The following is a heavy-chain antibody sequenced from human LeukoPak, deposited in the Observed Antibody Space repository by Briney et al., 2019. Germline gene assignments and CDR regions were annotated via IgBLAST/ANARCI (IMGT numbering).Heavy chain of an antibody. CDR1: GSTFNSYG. J-gene: IGHJ4*02. CDR3: AKSRRSSGPNYFDY. Sequence: GGSLRLSCAASGSTFNSYGMTWVRQAPGKGLEWVSGLSGSDGSTYYADSVKGRFTISRDNSKNTLYLQMNSLRAEDTAVYYCAKSRRSSGPNYFDYWGQGTLVTVSS. CDR2: LSGSDGST. V-gene: IGHV3-23*01. D-gene: IGHD6-19*01.